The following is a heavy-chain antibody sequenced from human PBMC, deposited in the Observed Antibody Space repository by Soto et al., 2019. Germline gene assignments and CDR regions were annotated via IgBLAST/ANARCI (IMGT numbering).Heavy chain of an antibody. Sequence: GGSLRLSCAASGFTFSSYWMSWVRQAPGKGLEWVANIKPDGSEKYYVDSVKGRFTISRDNAKNSLYLQMNSLRAEDTAVYYCAREGADSSAHLDYWGQGTLVPVSP. V-gene: IGHV3-7*01. D-gene: IGHD6-19*01. J-gene: IGHJ4*02. CDR3: AREGADSSAHLDY. CDR1: GFTFSSYW. CDR2: IKPDGSEK.